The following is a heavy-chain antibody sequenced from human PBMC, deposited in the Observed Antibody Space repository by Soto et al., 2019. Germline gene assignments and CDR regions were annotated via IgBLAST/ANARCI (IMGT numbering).Heavy chain of an antibody. CDR2: IYYSGST. D-gene: IGHD3-3*01. Sequence: SETLSLTCTVSGGSMRSGGYYWSWIRQHPGKGLEWIGYIYYSGSTYYNPSLKSRVTISVDTSKNQFSLKLSSVTAADTAVYYCARLRFLEWLLDTDAFDIWGQGTMVTVSS. CDR1: GGSMRSGGYY. J-gene: IGHJ3*02. CDR3: ARLRFLEWLLDTDAFDI. V-gene: IGHV4-31*03.